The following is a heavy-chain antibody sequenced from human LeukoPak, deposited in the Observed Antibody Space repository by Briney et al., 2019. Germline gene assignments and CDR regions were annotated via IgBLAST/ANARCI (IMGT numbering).Heavy chain of an antibody. CDR3: AAGVKSAVTTTFDY. J-gene: IGHJ4*02. V-gene: IGHV1-58*02. D-gene: IGHD4-17*01. CDR1: GFAFTSSA. Sequence: GASVKVSCKASGFAFTSSAIQWVRQARGQRLEWIGWIVVGSGNTMYAQKSQERVTITRDMSTSTAYMELSSLRSDDTAVYYCAAGVKSAVTTTFDYWGQGTLVTVSS. CDR2: IVVGSGNT.